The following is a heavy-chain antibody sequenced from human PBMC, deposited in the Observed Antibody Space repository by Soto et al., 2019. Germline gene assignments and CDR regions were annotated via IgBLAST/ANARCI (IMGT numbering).Heavy chain of an antibody. Sequence: GGSLILSCAASGFTVSSNYMSWVRQAPGKGLEWVSVLYSGGSTYYADSVKGRFTISRDNSKNTLYLHMNGLRAEDTAVYYCARDRRFTYAGYYYGMDVWGQGTTVTVSS. CDR2: LYSGGST. V-gene: IGHV3-66*01. CDR1: GFTVSSNY. CDR3: ARDRRFTYAGYYYGMDV. J-gene: IGHJ6*02. D-gene: IGHD2-2*01.